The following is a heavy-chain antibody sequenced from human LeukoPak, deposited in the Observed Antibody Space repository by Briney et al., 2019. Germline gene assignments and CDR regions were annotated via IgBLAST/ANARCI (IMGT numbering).Heavy chain of an antibody. CDR3: ARDDSSGWFVGDY. CDR1: GGSISSYY. D-gene: IGHD6-19*01. CDR2: ISTSGST. V-gene: IGHV4-4*07. J-gene: IGHJ4*02. Sequence: PSETLSLTCTVSGGSISSYYWSWIRQPAGKGLESIGHISTSGSTNYNPSLKSRVTMSVDTSKNQFSLKLSSVTAADTAVYYCARDDSSGWFVGDYWGQGTLVTVSS.